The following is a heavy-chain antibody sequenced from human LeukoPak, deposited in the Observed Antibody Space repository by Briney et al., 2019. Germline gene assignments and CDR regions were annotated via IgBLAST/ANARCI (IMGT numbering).Heavy chain of an antibody. CDR1: GDSITNNY. J-gene: IGHJ4*02. Sequence: PSETLSLTCTVSGDSITNNYWAWIRQPPGKGLEWIGYTHDSGNTNYNPSLKSRVTISVDTSKNQFSLKLSSVTAADTAVYYCARARTTLFDYWGQGTLVTVSS. V-gene: IGHV4-59*13. CDR3: ARARTTLFDY. D-gene: IGHD1-1*01. CDR2: THDSGNT.